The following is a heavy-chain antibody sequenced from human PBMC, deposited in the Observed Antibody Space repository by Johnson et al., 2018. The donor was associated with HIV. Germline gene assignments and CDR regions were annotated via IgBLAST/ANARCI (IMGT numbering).Heavy chain of an antibody. V-gene: IGHV3-11*04. CDR1: GFTFSDYY. D-gene: IGHD3-16*01. CDR3: VRDAFDYRDASGRFGGAGFDI. CDR2: ISSTKNTI. J-gene: IGHJ3*02. Sequence: QLVESGGGLVKPGGSLRLSCAASGFTFSDYYMSWIRQAPGKGLEWVSYISSTKNTIYYADSVKGRFTIYRDNAKNSLSLQMNSLRAEDTAVYYCVRDAFDYRDASGRFGGAGFDIWGQGTVITVSS.